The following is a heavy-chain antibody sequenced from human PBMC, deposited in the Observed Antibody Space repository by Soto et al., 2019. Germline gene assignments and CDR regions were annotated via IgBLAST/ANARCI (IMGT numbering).Heavy chain of an antibody. D-gene: IGHD3-3*01. V-gene: IGHV2-5*02. J-gene: IGHJ4*02. Sequence: QITLNESGPTVVKPAETLTLTCTFSGFSLTTSGVGVGWIRQSPGKAPEWLALIYCDDDKRYSASLKSRLTITKDTSKNQVVLTMASVDPADTATYYCAHRILRTVFGLVTTTAIYFDFWGQGTPVVVSS. CDR3: AHRILRTVFGLVTTTAIYFDF. CDR2: IYCDDDK. CDR1: GFSLTTSGVG.